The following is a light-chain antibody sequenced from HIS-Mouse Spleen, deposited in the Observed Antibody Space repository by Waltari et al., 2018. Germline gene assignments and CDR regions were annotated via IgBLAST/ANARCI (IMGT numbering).Light chain of an antibody. CDR3: GTWDSSLSAVV. CDR1: SSNIGNNY. V-gene: IGLV1-51*01. CDR2: DDN. J-gene: IGLJ2*01. Sequence: QSVLTQPPSVSAAPGQKVTISCSGSSSNIGNNYVSWYQQLPGTAPKLLSYDDNNRPSGLPDRFSGSKSGTSATLGITGLQTGDEADYYCGTWDSSLSAVVFGGGTKLTVL.